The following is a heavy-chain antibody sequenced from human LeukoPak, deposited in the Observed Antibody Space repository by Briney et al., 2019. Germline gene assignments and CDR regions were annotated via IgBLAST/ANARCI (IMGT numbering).Heavy chain of an antibody. CDR2: MNPNSGNT. Sequence: ASVKVSCKASGYTFISYDINWVRQVTGQGLEWMGWMNPNSGNTGYAQKFQGRVTITRNTSISTAFMELRSLRSDDTAVYYCARDLRGYYYYMDVWGKGTTVTVSS. J-gene: IGHJ6*03. D-gene: IGHD3-10*01. CDR3: ARDLRGYYYYMDV. V-gene: IGHV1-8*03. CDR1: GYTFISYD.